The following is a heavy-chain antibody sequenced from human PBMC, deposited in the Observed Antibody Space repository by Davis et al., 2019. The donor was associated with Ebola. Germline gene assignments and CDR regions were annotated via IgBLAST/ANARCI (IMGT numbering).Heavy chain of an antibody. Sequence: PGGSLRLSCAASGFTFSSYWMHWVRQAPGKGLVWVSRINSDGSSTSYADSVKGRFTISRDNAKNTLYLQMNSLRAEDTAVYYCARGGGGGSEEWGYYYYYMDVWGKGTTVTVSS. D-gene: IGHD2-15*01. V-gene: IGHV3-74*01. CDR2: INSDGSST. CDR1: GFTFSSYW. J-gene: IGHJ6*03. CDR3: ARGGGGGSEEWGYYYYYMDV.